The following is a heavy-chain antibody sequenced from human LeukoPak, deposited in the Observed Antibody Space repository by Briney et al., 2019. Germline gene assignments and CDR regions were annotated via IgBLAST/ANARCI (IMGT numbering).Heavy chain of an antibody. CDR2: INPSGGST. V-gene: IGHV1-46*02. Sequence: ASVKVSCKTSGYSFNSHHVHWVRQAPGQGLEWMGIINPSGGSTSYAQKFRGRVTMTRDTSTSTVYMELSSLRSEDTAVYYCARDPRQASYYDFWSGPGGYFDYWGQGTLVTVSS. CDR3: ARDPRQASYYDFWSGPGGYFDY. D-gene: IGHD3-3*01. CDR1: GYSFNSHH. J-gene: IGHJ4*02.